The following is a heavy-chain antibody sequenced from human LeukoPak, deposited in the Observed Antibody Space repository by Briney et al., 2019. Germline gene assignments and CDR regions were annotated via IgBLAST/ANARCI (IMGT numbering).Heavy chain of an antibody. Sequence: GGSLRLSCAASAFTFSIYAMSWVRQAPGKGLEWVSAISGSGGSTYYADSVKGRFTISRDNSKNTLYVQMNSLRAEDTAVYYCAKDVVGATRGDAFDIWGQGTLVTVSS. V-gene: IGHV3-23*01. J-gene: IGHJ3*02. D-gene: IGHD1-26*01. CDR3: AKDVVGATRGDAFDI. CDR1: AFTFSIYA. CDR2: ISGSGGST.